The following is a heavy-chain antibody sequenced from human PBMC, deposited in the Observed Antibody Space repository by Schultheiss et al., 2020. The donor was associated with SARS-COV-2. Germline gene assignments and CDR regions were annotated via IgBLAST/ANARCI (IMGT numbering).Heavy chain of an antibody. J-gene: IGHJ4*02. V-gene: IGHV3-49*03. Sequence: GGSLRLSCTASGFTFGDYAMSWFRQAPGKGLEWVGFIRSKAYGGTTEYAASVKGRFTISRDDSKSIAYLQMNSLKTEDTAVYYCTRESGSWCSGGSCYRDYWGQGTLVTVSS. D-gene: IGHD2-15*01. CDR1: GFTFGDYA. CDR3: TRESGSWCSGGSCYRDY. CDR2: IRSKAYGGTT.